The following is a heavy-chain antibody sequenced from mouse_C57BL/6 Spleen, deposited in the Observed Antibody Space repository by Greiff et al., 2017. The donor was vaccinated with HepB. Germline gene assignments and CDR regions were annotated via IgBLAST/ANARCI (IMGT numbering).Heavy chain of an antibody. CDR1: GYAFSSSW. CDR2: IYPGDGDT. CDR3: ARGPDYFDY. Sequence: VQLQQPGAELVKPGASVKLSCKASGYAFSSSWMNWVKQRPGKGLEWIGRIYPGDGDTNYNGKFKGKATLTADKSSSTAYMQLSSLTSEDSAVYFCARGPDYFDYWGQGTTLTVSS. J-gene: IGHJ2*01. V-gene: IGHV1-82*01.